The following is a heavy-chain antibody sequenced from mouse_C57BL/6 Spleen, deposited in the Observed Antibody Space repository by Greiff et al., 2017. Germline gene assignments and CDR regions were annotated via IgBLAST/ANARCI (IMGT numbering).Heavy chain of an antibody. CDR2: ISGGGGNT. D-gene: IGHD4-1*01. V-gene: IGHV5-9*01. CDR1: GFTFSSYT. Sequence: EVKLVESGGGLVKPGGSLKLSCAASGFTFSSYTMSWVRQTPEKRLEWVATISGGGGNTYYPDSVKGRFTISRDNAKNTLYLQMSSLRSEDTALYYCARHGTGTDYFDYWGQGTTLTVSS. CDR3: ARHGTGTDYFDY. J-gene: IGHJ2*01.